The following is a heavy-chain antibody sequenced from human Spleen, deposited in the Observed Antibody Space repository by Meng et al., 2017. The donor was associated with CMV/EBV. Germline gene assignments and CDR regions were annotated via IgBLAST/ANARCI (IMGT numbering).Heavy chain of an antibody. CDR2: ISAYNSNT. Sequence: GESLKISCKGSGYSFTDYWIGWVRQAPGQGLECMGWISAYNSNTFYTEKFQGRVTMTTDTSTSTAYMEVRSLRTADTAVYYCARVRLHSLERLPQSGINYFDPWGQGTLVTVSS. CDR3: ARVRLHSLERLPQSGINYFDP. CDR1: GYSFTDYW. D-gene: IGHD3-3*01. V-gene: IGHV1-18*04. J-gene: IGHJ5*02.